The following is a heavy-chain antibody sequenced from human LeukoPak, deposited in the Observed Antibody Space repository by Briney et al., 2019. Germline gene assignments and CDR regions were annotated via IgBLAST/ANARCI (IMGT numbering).Heavy chain of an antibody. J-gene: IGHJ4*02. CDR3: ARRGLMLR. D-gene: IGHD2-8*01. V-gene: IGHV4-39*01. CDR2: IYYRGST. CDR1: GGSISSSSYY. Sequence: PSETLSLTCTVSGGSISSSSYYWGWIRQPPGKGLEWIGSIYYRGSTYYNPSLKSRVTISVDTSKNQFSLKLSSVTAADTAVYFCARRGLMLRWGQGTLVTVSS.